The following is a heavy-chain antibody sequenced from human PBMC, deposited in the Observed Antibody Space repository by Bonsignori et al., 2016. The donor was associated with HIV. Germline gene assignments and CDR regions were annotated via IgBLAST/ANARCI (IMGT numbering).Heavy chain of an antibody. CDR3: AKDDSTYYYDSSGYYF. J-gene: IGHJ4*02. D-gene: IGHD3-22*01. CDR2: IYSGGSST. Sequence: VRQAPGKGLEWVSVIYSGGSSTYYADSVKGRFTISRDNSKNTLYLQMNSLRAEDTAVYYCAKDDSTYYYDSSGYYFWGQGTLVTVSS. V-gene: IGHV3-23*03.